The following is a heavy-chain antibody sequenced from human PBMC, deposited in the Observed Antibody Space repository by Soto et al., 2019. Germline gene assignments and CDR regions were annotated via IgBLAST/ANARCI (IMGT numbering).Heavy chain of an antibody. Sequence: QVQLQESGPGLVKPSQTLSLTCTVSGGSISSGGYYWSWIRQHPGKGLEWIGYIYYSGSTYYNPSLKSRVTISVDTSKNQFSLKLSSVTAADTAVYYCARIVVVAAIALYYFDYWGQGTLVTVSS. V-gene: IGHV4-31*03. J-gene: IGHJ4*02. D-gene: IGHD2-15*01. CDR1: GGSISSGGYY. CDR3: ARIVVVAAIALYYFDY. CDR2: IYYSGST.